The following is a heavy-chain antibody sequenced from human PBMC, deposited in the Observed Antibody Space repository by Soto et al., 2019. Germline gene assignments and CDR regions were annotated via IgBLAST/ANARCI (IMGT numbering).Heavy chain of an antibody. CDR2: ISYDGSNK. V-gene: IGHV3-30*18. CDR3: LKDSGDNWNWFDP. D-gene: IGHD1-20*01. CDR1: GFTFSSYG. J-gene: IGHJ5*02. Sequence: GGSLRLSCAASGFTFSSYGMHWVRQAPGKGLEWVAVISYDGSNKYYADSVKGRFTISRDNSKNTLYLQMNSLRAEDTAVYFCLKDSGDNWNWFDPWGQGTLVTVSS.